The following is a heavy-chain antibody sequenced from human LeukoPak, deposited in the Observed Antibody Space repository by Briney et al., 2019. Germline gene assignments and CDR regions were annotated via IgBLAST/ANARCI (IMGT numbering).Heavy chain of an antibody. CDR3: ASTGGGNSLSWFDP. Sequence: ASVKVSCKASGYTFTSYGISWVRQAPGQGLEWMGWISAYNGDTNYAQKLQGRVTMTTDTSTSTAYMELRSLRSDDTAVYYCASTGGGNSLSWFDPWGQGTLVTVSS. CDR2: ISAYNGDT. J-gene: IGHJ5*02. D-gene: IGHD4-23*01. V-gene: IGHV1-18*01. CDR1: GYTFTSYG.